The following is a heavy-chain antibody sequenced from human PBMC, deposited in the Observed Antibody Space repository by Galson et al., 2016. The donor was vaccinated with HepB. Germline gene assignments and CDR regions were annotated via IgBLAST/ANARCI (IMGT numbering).Heavy chain of an antibody. J-gene: IGHJ4*02. Sequence: SLRLSCAASGFSFSGSWMSWVRQAPGKGLECVANINDHGGTKYYVDSVKGRFTISRDNAKSSLYLQMNSLRAEDTAVYYCVRNSFLGGDYSVDYWGQGILVTVSS. V-gene: IGHV3-7*01. D-gene: IGHD4-17*01. CDR3: VRNSFLGGDYSVDY. CDR2: INDHGGTK. CDR1: GFSFSGSW.